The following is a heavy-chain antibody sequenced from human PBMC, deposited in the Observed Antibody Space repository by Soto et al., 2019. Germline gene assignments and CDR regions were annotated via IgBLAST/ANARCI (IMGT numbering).Heavy chain of an antibody. CDR2: IIPIFGTA. V-gene: IGHV1-69*13. J-gene: IGHJ3*02. CDR3: ARDPTMYCSGGSCYGPNDAFDI. CDR1: GGTFSSYA. D-gene: IGHD2-15*01. Sequence: SVKVSCKASGGTFSSYAISWVRQAPGQGLEWMGGIIPIFGTANYAQKFQGRVTITADESTSTAYMELSSLRSEDTAVYYCARDPTMYCSGGSCYGPNDAFDIWGQGTMVTVSS.